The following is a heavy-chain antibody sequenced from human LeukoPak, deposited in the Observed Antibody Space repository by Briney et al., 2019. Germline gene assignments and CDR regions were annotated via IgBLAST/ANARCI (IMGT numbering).Heavy chain of an antibody. CDR3: AKDAQRGFDYSNSLDK. CDR2: IWSDGTNS. CDR1: GFTFSHYG. Sequence: GGSLRLSCATSGFTFSHYGMHWVRQAPGKELEWVAVIWSDGTNSFYGDPVKGRFTISRDNFQRTVYLQMNSLRAEDTAVYYCAKDAQRGFDYSNSLDKWGQGTLVTVSS. D-gene: IGHD4-11*01. J-gene: IGHJ4*02. V-gene: IGHV3-33*06.